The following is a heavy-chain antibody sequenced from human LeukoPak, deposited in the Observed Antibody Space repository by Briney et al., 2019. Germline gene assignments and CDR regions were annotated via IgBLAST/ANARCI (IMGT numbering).Heavy chain of an antibody. Sequence: PSGSLCLSCAVSTFTFRNFAMDGVSPAPGKGLGWGAGISHDERNISYTHPVKVPFTIYRDNSKNTLYLQVNSLRAEDTAVYYCAKERNGLLVVPAALDYWGQGTLVTVSS. CDR2: ISHDERNI. J-gene: IGHJ4*02. CDR1: TFTFRNFA. V-gene: IGHV3-30*18. D-gene: IGHD2-2*01. CDR3: AKERNGLLVVPAALDY.